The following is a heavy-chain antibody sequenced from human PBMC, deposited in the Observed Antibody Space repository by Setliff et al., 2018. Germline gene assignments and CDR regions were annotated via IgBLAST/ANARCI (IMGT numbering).Heavy chain of an antibody. CDR2: ISSYNDVT. CDR1: GYSFISYY. Sequence: ASVKVSCKTSGYSFISYYMYWVRQAPGQGLEWMGWISSYNDVTNYEQRFQGRVTMTTDTSASAAYMELRGLRPDDTAIYYCAISSLSICSGGSCPNAFDIWGQGTLVTVSS. J-gene: IGHJ3*02. CDR3: AISSLSICSGGSCPNAFDI. D-gene: IGHD2-15*01. V-gene: IGHV1-18*04.